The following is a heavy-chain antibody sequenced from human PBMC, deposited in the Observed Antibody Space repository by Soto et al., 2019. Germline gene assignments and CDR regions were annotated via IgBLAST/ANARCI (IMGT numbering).Heavy chain of an antibody. V-gene: IGHV3-21*01. J-gene: IGHJ6*02. CDR1: GLTFSRNT. Sequence: GGSLRPSCVTFGLTFSRNTMDWVRQAPGKGLEWVASITSSGSYVYYADSVKGRFSASRDNAKNSLSLQMDSLRPDDTAIYFCVKDEGIEAMDVWGQGTTVTVSS. D-gene: IGHD3-3*02. CDR3: VKDEGIEAMDV. CDR2: ITSSGSYV.